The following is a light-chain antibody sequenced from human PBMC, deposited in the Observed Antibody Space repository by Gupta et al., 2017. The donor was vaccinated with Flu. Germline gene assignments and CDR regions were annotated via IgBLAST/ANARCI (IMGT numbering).Light chain of an antibody. CDR3: QQEDSTPVT. Sequence: SLLRMSAINCKSSQMVLYSSNNNNYLAWYQQEPGQPPKLLIYWASTRESEVPDRFSDSWSGTDFTLTISSLQAEDVAVYYCQQEDSTPVTFGGGTKVEIK. V-gene: IGKV4-1*01. J-gene: IGKJ4*01. CDR1: QMVLYSSNNNNY. CDR2: WAS.